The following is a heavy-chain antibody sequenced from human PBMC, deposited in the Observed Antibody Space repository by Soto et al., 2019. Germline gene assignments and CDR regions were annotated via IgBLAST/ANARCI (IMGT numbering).Heavy chain of an antibody. V-gene: IGHV4-30-4*01. D-gene: IGHD2-2*01. Sequence: SETLSLTCTVPGGYISSSDYYWSWIRQPPGKGLEWIGYIHYSGSTYYNPSLKSRVTISVDTSKNQFALKLSSVTAADTAVYYCARDRCYVLGTDTWGQGTLVTVSS. J-gene: IGHJ5*02. CDR2: IHYSGST. CDR1: GGYISSSDYY. CDR3: ARDRCYVLGTDT.